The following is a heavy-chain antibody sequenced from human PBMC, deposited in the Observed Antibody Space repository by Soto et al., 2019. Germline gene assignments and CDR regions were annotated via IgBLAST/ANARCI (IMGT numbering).Heavy chain of an antibody. CDR3: ARVMEDYYYMDV. J-gene: IGHJ6*03. CDR1: GGSISSGGYY. V-gene: IGHV4-31*03. CDR2: TYYSGST. D-gene: IGHD2-8*01. Sequence: QVQLQESGPGLVKPSQTLSLTCTVSGGSISSGGYYWSWIRQQPGKGMEWIGYTYYSGSTYYNPSLKSRVTRSEVTSKNQFSLKLSSVTAADTAVYYCARVMEDYYYMDVWGKGTTVTVSS.